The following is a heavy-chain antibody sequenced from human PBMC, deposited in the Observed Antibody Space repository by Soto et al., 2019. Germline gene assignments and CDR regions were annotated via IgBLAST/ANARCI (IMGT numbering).Heavy chain of an antibody. D-gene: IGHD3-3*01. CDR2: ISGSGGST. V-gene: IGHV3-23*01. Sequence: GGSLRLSCAASGFTFSSYAMSWVRQAPGKGLEWVSAISGSGGSTYYADSVKGRFTISRDNSKNTLYLQMNSLRAEDTAVYYCAKGITIFGVARDAFDIWGQGTMVTVSS. CDR3: AKGITIFGVARDAFDI. CDR1: GFTFSSYA. J-gene: IGHJ3*02.